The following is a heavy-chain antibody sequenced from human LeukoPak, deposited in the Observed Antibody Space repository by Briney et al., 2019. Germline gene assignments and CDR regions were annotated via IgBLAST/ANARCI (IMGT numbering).Heavy chain of an antibody. D-gene: IGHD6-6*01. V-gene: IGHV4-34*01. CDR2: INHSGST. Sequence: SETLSLTCAVYGGSFSGYYWSWIRQPPGKGLEWIGEINHSGSTNYNPSLKSRVTISVDTSKNQFSLRLSSVTAADTAVYYCARGGGIAARRWFDPWGQGTLVTVSS. CDR1: GGSFSGYY. CDR3: ARGGGIAARRWFDP. J-gene: IGHJ5*02.